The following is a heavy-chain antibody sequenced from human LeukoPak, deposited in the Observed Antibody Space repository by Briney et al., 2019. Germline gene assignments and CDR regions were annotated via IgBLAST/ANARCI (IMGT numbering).Heavy chain of an antibody. D-gene: IGHD5-24*01. Sequence: GGSLRLSCAASGLTFNNYWMSWVRQAPGKGLECVANIKQDGSDKYYVDSVKGRFTISRDNAKNSLYLQMNSLRAEDTALYYCARLATTPTFDYWGQGTLVTVSS. V-gene: IGHV3-7*01. J-gene: IGHJ4*02. CDR3: ARLATTPTFDY. CDR1: GLTFNNYW. CDR2: IKQDGSDK.